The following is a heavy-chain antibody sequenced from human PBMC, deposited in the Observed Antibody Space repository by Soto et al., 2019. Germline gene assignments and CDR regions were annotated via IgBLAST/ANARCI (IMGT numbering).Heavy chain of an antibody. J-gene: IGHJ6*02. V-gene: IGHV1-8*01. CDR3: ARELRAAVAGTLDYYYGMDV. Sequence: ASVKVSCKASGYTFTSYDINWVRQATGQGLEWMGWMNPNSGSTGYAQKFQGRVTMTRNTSISTAYMELSRLRSDDTAVYYCARELRAAVAGTLDYYYGMDVWGQGTTVTVSS. CDR2: MNPNSGST. CDR1: GYTFTSYD. D-gene: IGHD6-19*01.